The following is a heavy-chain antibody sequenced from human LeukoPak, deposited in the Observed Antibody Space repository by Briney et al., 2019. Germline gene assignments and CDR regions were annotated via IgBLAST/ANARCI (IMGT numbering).Heavy chain of an antibody. Sequence: GGSLRLSCAASGFTFSSYAMSWVRQAPGKGLEWVSAISGSGGSTYYVDSVKGRFTISRDNSKKTLYLQMNSLRAEDTAVYYCAKDLGIAAAEWFDPWGQGTLVTVSS. V-gene: IGHV3-23*01. CDR3: AKDLGIAAAEWFDP. J-gene: IGHJ5*02. CDR2: ISGSGGST. CDR1: GFTFSSYA. D-gene: IGHD6-13*01.